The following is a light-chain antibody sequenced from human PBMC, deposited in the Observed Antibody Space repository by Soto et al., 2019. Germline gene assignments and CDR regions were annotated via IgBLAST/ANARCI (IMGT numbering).Light chain of an antibody. V-gene: IGKV3-15*01. Sequence: EIVMTQSPATLSVSPGERATLSCRASQFIDSHLAWYQQKPGQAPRLLIYGASTRATGFPARFSGSGSGTEFTLTISSLQSEEFAVYYCLHYNNWPYTFGQGTKVEIK. CDR1: QFIDSH. CDR2: GAS. CDR3: LHYNNWPYT. J-gene: IGKJ2*01.